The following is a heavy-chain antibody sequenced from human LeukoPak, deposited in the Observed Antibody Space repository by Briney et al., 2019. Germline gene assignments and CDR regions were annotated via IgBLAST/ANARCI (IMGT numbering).Heavy chain of an antibody. CDR2: ISAYNGNT. J-gene: IGHJ6*02. Sequence: ASVKVSCKASGYTFTIYGISWVRQAPGQGLEWMGWISAYNGNTNYAQKLQGRVTMTTDTSTSTAYMELRSLRSDDTAVYYCARGGYYPYYYYYGMDVWGQGTTVTVSS. V-gene: IGHV1-18*01. D-gene: IGHD3-10*01. CDR1: GYTFTIYG. CDR3: ARGGYYPYYYYYGMDV.